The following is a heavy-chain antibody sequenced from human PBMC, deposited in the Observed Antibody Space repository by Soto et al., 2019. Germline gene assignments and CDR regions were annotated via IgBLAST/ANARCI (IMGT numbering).Heavy chain of an antibody. V-gene: IGHV4-4*07. CDR1: GGSITDYS. CDR2: IFSSGST. J-gene: IGHJ5*02. Sequence: QVQLQETGPGLVKPSETLSLTCTASGGSITDYSWVWIRQPAGKGREWIGRIFSSGSTNYNPSLKGRITMSLDTSKNQFSLKLNSATATDTAVYFCARDQGVVVTADNWFDAWGQGILVTVS. CDR3: ARDQGVVVTADNWFDA. D-gene: IGHD2-21*02.